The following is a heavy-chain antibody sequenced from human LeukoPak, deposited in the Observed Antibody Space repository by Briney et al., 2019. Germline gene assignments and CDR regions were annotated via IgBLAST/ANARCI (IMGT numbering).Heavy chain of an antibody. V-gene: IGHV3-21*01. D-gene: IGHD6-13*01. J-gene: IGHJ4*02. CDR1: GLTFSRYR. CDR3: ARDRAAAGTPFDY. CDR2: ISSSSYI. Sequence: GGSLRLSCAASGLTFSRYRMNWVRHAPGKGLEWVSSISSSSYIYYADSVKGRFTISRDNAKNSLYLQMNSLRAEDTAVYYCARDRAAAGTPFDYWGQGTLVTVSS.